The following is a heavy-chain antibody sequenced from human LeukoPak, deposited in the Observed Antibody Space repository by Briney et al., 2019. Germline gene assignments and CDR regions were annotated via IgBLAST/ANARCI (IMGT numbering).Heavy chain of an antibody. Sequence: SETLSLTCTVSGVSITSSGYSWGWIRQTPGKGLEWIGTIFYSGHTYYNPSLKSRVTISVDTSKNQFSLKLSSVTAADTAVYYCARHDPGIAAAGTDYWGQGTLVTVSS. CDR2: IFYSGHT. D-gene: IGHD6-13*01. CDR3: ARHDPGIAAAGTDY. V-gene: IGHV4-39*01. J-gene: IGHJ4*02. CDR1: GVSITSSGYS.